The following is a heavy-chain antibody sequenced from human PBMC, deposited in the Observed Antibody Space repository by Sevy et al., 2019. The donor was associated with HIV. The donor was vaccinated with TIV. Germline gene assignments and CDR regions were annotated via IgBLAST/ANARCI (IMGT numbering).Heavy chain of an antibody. V-gene: IGHV3-74*01. D-gene: IGHD1-26*01. Sequence: GGSLRLSXAGSXXXFSSYWMHWXXXAPGKGLVWVSGIKGDGSSTIYADSVKGRFTISRDNAKNTLYLQMNSLRAEDTTVYYCGXGWAGXXDXXXQGTTVTVSS. CDR3: GXGWAGXXDX. J-gene: IGHJ6*01. CDR1: XXXFSSYW. CDR2: IKGDGSST.